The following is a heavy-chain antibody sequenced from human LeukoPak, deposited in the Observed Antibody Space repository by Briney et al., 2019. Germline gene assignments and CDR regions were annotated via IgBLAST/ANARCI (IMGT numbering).Heavy chain of an antibody. J-gene: IGHJ6*03. D-gene: IGHD2-2*02. V-gene: IGHV3-15*01. CDR3: TTHCSSTSCYTRYYYYYYMDV. CDR1: GFTFSNAW. Sequence: GSLRLSCAASGFTFSNAWMSWVRQAPGKGLEWVGRIKSKTDGGTTDYAAPVKGRFTISRDDSKNTLYLQMNSLKTEDTAVYYCTTHCSSTSCYTRYYYYYYMDVWGKGTTVTVSS. CDR2: IKSKTDGGTT.